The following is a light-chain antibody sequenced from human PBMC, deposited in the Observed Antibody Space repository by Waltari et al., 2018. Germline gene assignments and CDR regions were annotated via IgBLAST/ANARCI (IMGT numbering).Light chain of an antibody. Sequence: QSALTQPASVSGSPGQSITLSCTGAFSDVGAFNYVSWYRQLPGEAPKLLIYYVSHRPSGVSDRLSGSKSGNTASLTISGLQPEDEADYFCSSYTTRGTWVFGGGTKLTVL. J-gene: IGLJ3*02. CDR1: FSDVGAFNY. CDR3: SSYTTRGTWV. CDR2: YVS. V-gene: IGLV2-14*03.